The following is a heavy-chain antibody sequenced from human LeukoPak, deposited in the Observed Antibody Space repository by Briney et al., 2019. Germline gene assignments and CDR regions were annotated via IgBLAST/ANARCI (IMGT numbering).Heavy chain of an antibody. CDR1: GFTFSRYA. Sequence: PGGSLRLSCAASGFTFSRYAMHWARQGPGKGLEWVAYIAHHGSNNYYADSVKGRFSISRDNSKRTLYLQMNSLRADDTAVYYCAKDGSWSCTDWGQGTLVTVSS. CDR3: AKDGSWSCTD. D-gene: IGHD2-8*02. V-gene: IGHV3-30*02. CDR2: IAHHGSNN. J-gene: IGHJ4*02.